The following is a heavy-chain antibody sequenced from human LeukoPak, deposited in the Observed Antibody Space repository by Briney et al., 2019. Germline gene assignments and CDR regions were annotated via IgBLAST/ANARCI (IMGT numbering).Heavy chain of an antibody. J-gene: IGHJ5*02. D-gene: IGHD3-10*01. CDR1: GYTFTGYY. Sequence: SVKVSCKASGYTFTGYYMHWVRQAPGQGLEWMGWINPNSGGTNYAQKFQGRVTMTRDTSISTAYMELSRLRSDDTAVYYCARGNTGSYSVDWFDPWGQGTLVTVSS. V-gene: IGHV1-2*02. CDR3: ARGNTGSYSVDWFDP. CDR2: INPNSGGT.